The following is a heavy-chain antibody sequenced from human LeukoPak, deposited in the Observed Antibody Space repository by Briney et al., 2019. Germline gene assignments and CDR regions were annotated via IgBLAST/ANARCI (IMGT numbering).Heavy chain of an antibody. CDR1: GYTFTSYA. D-gene: IGHD5-24*01. V-gene: IGHV1-69*13. CDR3: ASGDGYNYF. J-gene: IGHJ4*02. CDR2: IIPIFGTA. Sequence: SVKVSCKASGYTFTSYAIHWVRQAPGQGLEWMGGIIPIFGTANYAQKFQGRVTITADESTSTAYMELSSLRSEDTAVYYCASGDGYNYFWGQGTLVTVSS.